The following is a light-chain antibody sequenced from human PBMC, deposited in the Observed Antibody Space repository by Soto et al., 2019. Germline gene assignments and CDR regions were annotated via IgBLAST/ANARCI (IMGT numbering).Light chain of an antibody. Sequence: QLTHSPSSLYASIGDRVTITCPASQGTISPVAWYPQMPGKAPNLLICDASSLESGVPSRFSGSGSGTDFILTISSLQPEDFATYYCLQDSSFPLTFGGGTKVDIK. CDR1: QGTISP. CDR2: DAS. V-gene: IGKV1-13*02. CDR3: LQDSSFPLT. J-gene: IGKJ4*01.